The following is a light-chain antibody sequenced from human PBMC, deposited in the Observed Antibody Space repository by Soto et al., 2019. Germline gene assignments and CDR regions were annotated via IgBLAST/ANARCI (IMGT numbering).Light chain of an antibody. CDR1: QNVRKN. J-gene: IGKJ5*01. CDR3: LQYDGWPLT. Sequence: ETVMTQSPVALSVSPGERATLSCRARQNVRKNLAWYQQKPGQAPRLLIYGASTRATGIPARFSGDGSETEFTLTIDSLQSEDFVVYYCLQYDGWPLTFGQGTRLEIK. CDR2: GAS. V-gene: IGKV3-15*01.